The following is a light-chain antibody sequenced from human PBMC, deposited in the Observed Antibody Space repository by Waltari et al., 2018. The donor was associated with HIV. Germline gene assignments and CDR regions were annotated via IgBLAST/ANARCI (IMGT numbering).Light chain of an antibody. CDR1: SSNIGSNT. J-gene: IGLJ1*01. CDR2: NNS. CDR3: AAWDDSLNGYV. V-gene: IGLV1-44*01. Sequence: QSVLTQPPSASGPPGQRVTISCSGSSSNIGSNTVNWYQQLPGTAPKPLNYNNSQWPSGVPDRFSGSKSGTSASLAISGLQSEDEADYYCAAWDDSLNGYVFGSGTKVTVL.